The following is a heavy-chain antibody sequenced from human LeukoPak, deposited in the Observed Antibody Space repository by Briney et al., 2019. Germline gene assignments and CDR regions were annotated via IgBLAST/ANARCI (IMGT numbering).Heavy chain of an antibody. CDR1: GDSISTYH. CDR3: AREGGGYFDY. Sequence: SETLSLTCSVSGDSISTYHWNWVRKPPGKGLEWIGYMQSTGNTNYNPSLKSRVTISVDTSKNQFSLKLSSVTAADTAVYYCAREGGGYFDYWGQGTLVTVSS. D-gene: IGHD3-16*01. V-gene: IGHV4-59*01. CDR2: MQSTGNT. J-gene: IGHJ4*02.